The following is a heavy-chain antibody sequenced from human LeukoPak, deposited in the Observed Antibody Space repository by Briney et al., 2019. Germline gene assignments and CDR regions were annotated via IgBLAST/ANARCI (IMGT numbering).Heavy chain of an antibody. V-gene: IGHV3-21*01. CDR3: ARDGSGSYAQFDY. CDR2: ISSSSYI. Sequence: GRSLRLSCAASGFTFSSYSMNWVRQAPGKGLEWVSSISSSSYIYYADSVKGRFTISRDNAKNSLYLQMNSLRAEDTAVYYCARDGSGSYAQFDYWGQGTLVTVSS. CDR1: GFTFSSYS. D-gene: IGHD1-26*01. J-gene: IGHJ4*02.